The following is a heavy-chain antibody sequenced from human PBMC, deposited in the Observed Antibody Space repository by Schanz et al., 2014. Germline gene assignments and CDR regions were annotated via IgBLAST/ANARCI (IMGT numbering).Heavy chain of an antibody. D-gene: IGHD6-13*01. V-gene: IGHV1-8*01. Sequence: VQLVQSGAEVKRPGASVRVSCKASGYTFTSYDFNWVRQAPGQGLEWMGWMNPDSGNTGYAQKFQGRVTMTRDTLASTAYMEVSSLRSEDTAVYYCARSGSSNWSFFDYWGQGTLVTVSS. CDR1: GYTFTSYD. CDR2: MNPDSGNT. J-gene: IGHJ4*02. CDR3: ARSGSSNWSFFDY.